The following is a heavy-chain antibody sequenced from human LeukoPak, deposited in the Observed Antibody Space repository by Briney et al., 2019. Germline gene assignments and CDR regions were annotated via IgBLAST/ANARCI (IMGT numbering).Heavy chain of an antibody. CDR3: ARVKESAPVAAAIPYFFDR. Sequence: ASVKVSCKASGGTFSSYAISWVRQAPGQGLEWMGAIVPMFTTSDYAQKFRDRVTITADESTSTVYMDLRRLTYEDTAIYYCARVKESAPVAAAIPYFFDRWGQGTLVTVSS. CDR2: IVPMFTTS. V-gene: IGHV1-69*13. CDR1: GGTFSSYA. D-gene: IGHD2-2*01. J-gene: IGHJ4*02.